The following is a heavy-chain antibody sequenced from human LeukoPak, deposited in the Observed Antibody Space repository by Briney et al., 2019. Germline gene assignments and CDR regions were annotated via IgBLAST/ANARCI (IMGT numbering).Heavy chain of an antibody. D-gene: IGHD6-13*01. CDR1: GYSISSGYY. CDR3: ARDPGGSSWYLAVGNFQH. Sequence: PSETLSLTCTVSGYSISSGYYWGWIRQPPGKGLEWIGSIYHSGSTYYNPSLKSRVTISVDTSKNQFSLKLSSVTAADTAVYYCARDPGGSSWYLAVGNFQHWGQGTLVTVSS. CDR2: IYHSGST. V-gene: IGHV4-38-2*02. J-gene: IGHJ1*01.